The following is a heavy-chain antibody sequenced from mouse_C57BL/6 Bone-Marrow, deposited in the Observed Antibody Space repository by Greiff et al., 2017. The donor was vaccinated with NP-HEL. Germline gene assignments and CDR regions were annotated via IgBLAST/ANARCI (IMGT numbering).Heavy chain of an antibody. CDR2: IDPSDSYT. V-gene: IGHV1-69*01. D-gene: IGHD2-3*01. CDR3: ARDGYYYYYAMDY. J-gene: IGHJ4*01. CDR1: GYTFTSYW. Sequence: VQLQQSGAELVMPGASVKLSCKASGYTFTSYWMHWVKQRPGQGLEWIGEIDPSDSYTNYNQKFKGKSTLTVDKSSSTAYMQLSSLTSEDSAVYYCARDGYYYYYAMDYWGQGTSVTVSS.